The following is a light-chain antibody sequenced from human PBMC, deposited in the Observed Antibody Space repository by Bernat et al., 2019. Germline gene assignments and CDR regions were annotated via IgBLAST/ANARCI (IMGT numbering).Light chain of an antibody. V-gene: IGLV2-14*03. Sequence: QSALTQPASVSGSPGQSITISCTGTSSDVGAYNYVSWFQQHPDKAPKLMLYDVTNRPSGVSYRFSGAKSGNTASLTISGLQAEDEADYYCVSYTPSSTFVFVTGTKVTVL. CDR3: VSYTPSSTFV. CDR1: SSDVGAYNY. CDR2: DVT. J-gene: IGLJ1*01.